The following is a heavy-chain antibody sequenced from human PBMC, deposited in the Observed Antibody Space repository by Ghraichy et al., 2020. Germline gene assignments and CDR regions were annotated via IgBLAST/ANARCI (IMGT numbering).Heavy chain of an antibody. J-gene: IGHJ4*02. D-gene: IGHD1-1*01. CDR3: ARETTPWPEGFDY. CDR1: GYTFTGYY. Sequence: ASVKVSCKASGYTFTGYYMHWVRQAPGQGLEWMGWINPNSGGTNYAQKFQGRVTMTRDTSISTAYMELSRLRSDDTAVYYCARETTPWPEGFDYGGQGTLVTVSS. CDR2: INPNSGGT. V-gene: IGHV1-2*02.